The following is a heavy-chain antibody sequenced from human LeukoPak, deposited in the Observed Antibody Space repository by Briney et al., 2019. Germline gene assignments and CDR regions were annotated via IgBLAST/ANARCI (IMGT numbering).Heavy chain of an antibody. CDR1: GGSISSSSYY. CDR3: ARELGGSSFDY. D-gene: IGHD1-26*01. J-gene: IGHJ4*02. CDR2: IYYSGST. Sequence: SETLSLTCTVSGGSISSSSYYWGWIRQPPGKGLEWIGSIYYSGSTYYNPSLKSRVTISVDTSKNQFSLKLSSVTAADTAVYYCARELGGSSFDYWGQGTLVTVSS. V-gene: IGHV4-39*07.